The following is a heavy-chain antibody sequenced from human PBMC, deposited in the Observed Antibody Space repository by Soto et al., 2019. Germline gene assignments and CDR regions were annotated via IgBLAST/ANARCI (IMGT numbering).Heavy chain of an antibody. Sequence: GESLKISCKGSGYTFSKYWIGWVRQTPGKGLEWMGMIYPGDSDARYSPSFEGQVTFSVDKSINTAYLQWNSLKASNTAMYYCARQRGEYNTMSDYWGQGNLVTVS. J-gene: IGHJ4*02. CDR1: GYTFSKYW. CDR3: ARQRGEYNTMSDY. D-gene: IGHD5-12*01. CDR2: IYPGDSDA. V-gene: IGHV5-51*01.